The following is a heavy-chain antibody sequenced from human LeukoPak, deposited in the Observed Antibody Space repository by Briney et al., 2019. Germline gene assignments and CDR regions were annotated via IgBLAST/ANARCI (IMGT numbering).Heavy chain of an antibody. Sequence: GGSLRLSCAASGFTFSSYWMSWVRQAPGKGLEWVANVKQDGSEKYYVDSVKGRFTISRDNAKNSLYLQMNSLRAEDTAVYYCARVGYYYYYYMDVWGKGTTVTISS. CDR2: VKQDGSEK. V-gene: IGHV3-7*01. CDR3: ARVGYYYYYYMDV. CDR1: GFTFSSYW. J-gene: IGHJ6*03.